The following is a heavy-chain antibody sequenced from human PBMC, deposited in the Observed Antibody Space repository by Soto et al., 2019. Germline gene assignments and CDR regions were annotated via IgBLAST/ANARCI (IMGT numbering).Heavy chain of an antibody. Sequence: GGSLRLSCAASGFTVSSTYMSWVRQAPGKGLEWVSVIYSGGSTYYADSVKGRFTISRDNSKNTLYLQMNSLRAEDTAVYYCARGWGYYGSGSYHPYCYGMDVWGQGTTVTVSS. CDR2: IYSGGST. D-gene: IGHD3-10*01. J-gene: IGHJ6*02. CDR1: GFTVSSTY. V-gene: IGHV3-53*01. CDR3: ARGWGYYGSGSYHPYCYGMDV.